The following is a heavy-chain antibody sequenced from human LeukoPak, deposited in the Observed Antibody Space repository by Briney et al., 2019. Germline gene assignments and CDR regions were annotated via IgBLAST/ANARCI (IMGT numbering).Heavy chain of an antibody. CDR3: ARGLAAIFGVVPQFDY. CDR1: GGSISSYY. Sequence: SGPGLVKPSETLSLTCTVSGGSISSYYWSWVRQPAGKGLEWIGYIYYSGSTNYNPSLKSRVTISVDTSKNQFSLKLSSVTAADTAVYYCARGLAAIFGVVPQFDYWGQGTLVTVSS. J-gene: IGHJ4*02. CDR2: IYYSGST. D-gene: IGHD3-3*01. V-gene: IGHV4-59*01.